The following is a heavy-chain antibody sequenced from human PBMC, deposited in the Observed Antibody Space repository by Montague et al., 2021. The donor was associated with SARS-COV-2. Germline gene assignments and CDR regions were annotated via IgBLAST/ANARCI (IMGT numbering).Heavy chain of an antibody. D-gene: IGHD2-21*02. J-gene: IGHJ4*02. V-gene: IGHV4-59*01. CDR2: IHYTGNT. Sequence: SETLSLTCTVSGGSISSYPWSWIRLRPGEGLERIGRIHYTGNTTXNPSLRSRVTMSVDTSKNQFSLKMTSVTAADTAMYYCARVGGHYYSPFDDWGQGNLVTVSS. CDR1: GGSISSYP. CDR3: ARVGGHYYSPFDD.